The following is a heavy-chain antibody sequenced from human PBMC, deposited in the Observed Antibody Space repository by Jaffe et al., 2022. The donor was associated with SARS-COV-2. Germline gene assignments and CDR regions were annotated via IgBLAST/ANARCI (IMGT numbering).Heavy chain of an antibody. CDR3: AGTGYCSSTSCQIWFDP. CDR1: GYTFTSYD. D-gene: IGHD2-2*01. Sequence: QVQLVQSGAEVKKPGASVKVSCKASGYTFTSYDINWVRQATGQGLEWMGWMNPNSGNTGYAQKFQGRVTMTRNTSISTAYMELSSLRSEDTAVYYCAGTGYCSSTSCQIWFDPWGQGTLVTVSS. J-gene: IGHJ5*02. V-gene: IGHV1-8*01. CDR2: MNPNSGNT.